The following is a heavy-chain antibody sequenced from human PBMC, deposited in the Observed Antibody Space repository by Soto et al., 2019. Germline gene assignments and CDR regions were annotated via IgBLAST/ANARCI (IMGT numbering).Heavy chain of an antibody. J-gene: IGHJ1*01. D-gene: IGHD6-19*01. V-gene: IGHV3-30*03. CDR1: GFTFSSYG. Sequence: QVQLVESGGGVVQPGRSLRLSCAASGFTFSSYGMHWVRQTPGKGLEWVAVISYDGSNKYYADSVKGRFTISRDNSKNTLYLQMNSLRAEDTAVYYCAGQGRTPYSSGREYFQHWGQGTLVTVSS. CDR2: ISYDGSNK. CDR3: AGQGRTPYSSGREYFQH.